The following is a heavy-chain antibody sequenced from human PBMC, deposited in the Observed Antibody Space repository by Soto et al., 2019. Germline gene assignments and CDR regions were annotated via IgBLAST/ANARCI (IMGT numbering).Heavy chain of an antibody. D-gene: IGHD2-15*01. V-gene: IGHV3-21*01. CDR1: GFTFRDYS. CDR3: ARLGISALDS. Sequence: PGGSLRLSCAASGFTFRDYSLNWVRQAPGKGLEWVSSISSKSTFIPYADSVKGRFTISRDNAKHSLYLQMDSLRDDDTAVYFCARLGISALDSWGQGALVTVSS. J-gene: IGHJ5*01. CDR2: ISSKSTFI.